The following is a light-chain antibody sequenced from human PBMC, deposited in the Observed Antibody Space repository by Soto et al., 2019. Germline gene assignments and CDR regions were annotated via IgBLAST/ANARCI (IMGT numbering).Light chain of an antibody. V-gene: IGLV2-14*01. CDR3: SSYTSSSTVV. CDR2: DVS. Sequence: QYVLTQPASVSGSPGQSITISCTGTSSDVGGYNYVSWYQQHPGKAPKLMIYDVSNRPSGVSNRSSGSKYGNTASLTISGLQAEDEDDYYCSSYTSSSTVVFGGGTKLTVL. CDR1: SSDVGGYNY. J-gene: IGLJ2*01.